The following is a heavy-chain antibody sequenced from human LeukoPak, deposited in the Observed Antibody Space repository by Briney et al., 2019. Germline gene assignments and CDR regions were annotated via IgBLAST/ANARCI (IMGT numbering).Heavy chain of an antibody. V-gene: IGHV3-74*01. CDR3: ARDRIYSSDY. CDR1: GFAFNTYW. J-gene: IGHJ4*02. CDR2: INGDGSST. D-gene: IGHD6-13*01. Sequence: PGGSLRLSCAASGFAFNTYWMHWVRQAPGRGLVWLSRINGDGSSTIYADSVKGRFTISRDNAKNTLYLHMSSLRAEDTAVYYCARDRIYSSDYWGQGTLVTVSS.